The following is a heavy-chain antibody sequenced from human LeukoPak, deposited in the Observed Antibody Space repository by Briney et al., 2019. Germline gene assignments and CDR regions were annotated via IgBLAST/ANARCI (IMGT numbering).Heavy chain of an antibody. CDR1: GFTLSSYA. Sequence: GGSLRLSCAASGFTLSSYAMSWVRQAPGKGLEWVSAISGSGGSTYYADSVKGRLTISRDNSKNTLYLQMNSLRAEDTAVYYCAKDHLPYYYDSSGYRHPSDYWGQGTLVTVSS. CDR3: AKDHLPYYYDSSGYRHPSDY. CDR2: ISGSGGST. J-gene: IGHJ4*02. V-gene: IGHV3-23*01. D-gene: IGHD3-22*01.